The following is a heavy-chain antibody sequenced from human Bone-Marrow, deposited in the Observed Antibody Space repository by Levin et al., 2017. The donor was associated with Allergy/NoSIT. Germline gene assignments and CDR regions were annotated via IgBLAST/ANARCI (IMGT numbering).Heavy chain of an antibody. CDR2: IWSDGIHK. Sequence: PGESLKISCAASGFIFSNCGMHWVRQAPGKGLEWVAVIWSDGIHKFYADSVKGRFTISRDNSNSMLYLEMNSLRAEDAAVYYCAKEPAPYSLGDSWGQGTLVTVSS. V-gene: IGHV3-33*06. D-gene: IGHD5-18*01. J-gene: IGHJ4*02. CDR3: AKEPAPYSLGDS. CDR1: GFIFSNCG.